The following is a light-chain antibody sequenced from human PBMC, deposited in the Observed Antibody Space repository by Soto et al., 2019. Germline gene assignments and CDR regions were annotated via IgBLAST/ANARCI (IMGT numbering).Light chain of an antibody. CDR1: QSVSSNY. Sequence: EIVLTQSPGTRSLSPGDGATLSCRASQSVSSNYLAWYQLKPGQAPRLLIYGASIRATGIPDRFSGSGSGTDFTLTIRRLEPEDFAMYFCHQYGSSPRTFGQGTKVEIK. J-gene: IGKJ1*01. CDR3: HQYGSSPRT. V-gene: IGKV3-20*01. CDR2: GAS.